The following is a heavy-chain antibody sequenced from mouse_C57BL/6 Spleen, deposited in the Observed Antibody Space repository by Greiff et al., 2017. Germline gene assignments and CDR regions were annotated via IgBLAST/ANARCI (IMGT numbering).Heavy chain of an antibody. J-gene: IGHJ3*01. CDR3: AVGGQLRAAWFAY. V-gene: IGHV1-53*01. Sequence: VQLQQPGTELVKPGASVKLSCKASGYTFTSYWMHWVKQRPGQGLEWIGNINPSNGGTNYNEKFKSKATLTVDKSSSTAYMQLSSLTSEDSAVYYCAVGGQLRAAWFAYWGQGTLVTVSA. CDR2: INPSNGGT. CDR1: GYTFTSYW. D-gene: IGHD3-2*02.